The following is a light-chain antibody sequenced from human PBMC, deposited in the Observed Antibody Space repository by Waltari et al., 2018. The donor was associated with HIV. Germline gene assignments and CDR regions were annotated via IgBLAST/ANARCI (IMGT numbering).Light chain of an antibody. Sequence: DIQMTQSPSPLSASVGDRVTITCRASQNIGSYLTWYRKGPGTAPTLLIYAASNLQIGVPSRFSGSGYGTDFTLTIDGLESDDFVTYLCQQSYTTPRTFGQGTKV. CDR2: AAS. CDR1: QNIGSY. V-gene: IGKV1-39*01. J-gene: IGKJ1*01. CDR3: QQSYTTPRT.